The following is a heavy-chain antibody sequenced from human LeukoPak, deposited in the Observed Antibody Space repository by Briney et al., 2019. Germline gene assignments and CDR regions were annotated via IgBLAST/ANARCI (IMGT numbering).Heavy chain of an antibody. J-gene: IGHJ4*02. V-gene: IGHV3-7*01. CDR1: RFTFSSYW. CDR2: IKQDGSEK. Sequence: PGGSLRLSCAASRFTFSSYWVSWVRQAPGKGLEWVANIKQDGSEKYYVDSVKGRFTISRDNAKNSLNLQLNSLRAEDTAVYYCARLNSYGFYYFDYWGQGTLVTVSS. D-gene: IGHD5-18*01. CDR3: ARLNSYGFYYFDY.